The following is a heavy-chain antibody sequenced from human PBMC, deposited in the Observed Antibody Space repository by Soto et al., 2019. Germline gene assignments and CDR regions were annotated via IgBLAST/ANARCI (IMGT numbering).Heavy chain of an antibody. J-gene: IGHJ6*02. CDR1: GGSISSYY. V-gene: IGHV4-59*01. Sequence: SETLSLTCTVSGGSISSYYWSWIRQPPGKGLEWIGNIYYSGSTNYNPSLKSRVTISVDTSKNQFSLKLSSVTAADTAVYYCARERYYGMDVWGQGTTVTVS. CDR3: ARERYYGMDV. CDR2: IYYSGST.